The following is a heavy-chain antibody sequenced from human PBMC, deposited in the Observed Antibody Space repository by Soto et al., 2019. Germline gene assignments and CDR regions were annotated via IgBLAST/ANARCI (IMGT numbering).Heavy chain of an antibody. V-gene: IGHV4-59*08. CDR3: ARLSGYENAFDI. Sequence: SETLSLTCTVSGGSITSYYWSWIRQPPGKGLEWIGYIYYSGSTNNNPSLKSRVTISVDMSKNEFSLMLSSVPAAATAVYYCARLSGYENAFDIWGQGTMVTVSS. CDR2: IYYSGST. CDR1: GGSITSYY. D-gene: IGHD5-12*01. J-gene: IGHJ3*02.